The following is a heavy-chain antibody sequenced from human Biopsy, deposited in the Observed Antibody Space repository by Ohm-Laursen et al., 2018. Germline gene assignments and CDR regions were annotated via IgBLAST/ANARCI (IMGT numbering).Heavy chain of an antibody. Sequence: GASVKVSCKASGYSFTSYGMNWVRQAPGQGLEWVGWISPYFENTNSTQKLQARVTLSTETSTDTAYMELRSLRYDDTAIYYCVREGLDCAGGTCYSGPLDLWGQGTLITVSS. CDR3: VREGLDCAGGTCYSGPLDL. J-gene: IGHJ4*03. V-gene: IGHV1-18*01. D-gene: IGHD2-15*01. CDR2: ISPYFENT. CDR1: GYSFTSYG.